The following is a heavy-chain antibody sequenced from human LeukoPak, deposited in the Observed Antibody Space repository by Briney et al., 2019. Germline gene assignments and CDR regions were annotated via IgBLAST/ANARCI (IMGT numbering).Heavy chain of an antibody. CDR2: IYYSGST. CDR1: GGSISSYY. J-gene: IGHJ5*02. CDR3: ARDNGSGRYNWFDP. Sequence: PSETLSLTCTVSGGSISSYYWSWIRQPPGKGLEWIGYIYYSGSTNYNPSLKSRVTISVDTSKNQFSLKLSSVTAADTAVYYCARDNGSGRYNWFDPWGQGTLVTVSS. V-gene: IGHV4-59*01. D-gene: IGHD3-10*01.